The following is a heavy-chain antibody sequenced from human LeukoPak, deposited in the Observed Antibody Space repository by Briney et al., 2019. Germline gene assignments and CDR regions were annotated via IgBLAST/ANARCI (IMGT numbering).Heavy chain of an antibody. CDR2: IWYDGSNK. D-gene: IGHD2-15*01. V-gene: IGHV3-33*06. J-gene: IGHJ3*01. Sequence: GGSLRLSCAASGFIFSDFGMHWVRQAPGKGLEWLAIIWYDGSNKYYADSVKGRFTISRDNSPNTMYLQMNSRRAEDTAVYYCAKATCSGASCFSDSRDAFDLWGQGTMVTVSS. CDR1: GFIFSDFG. CDR3: AKATCSGASCFSDSRDAFDL.